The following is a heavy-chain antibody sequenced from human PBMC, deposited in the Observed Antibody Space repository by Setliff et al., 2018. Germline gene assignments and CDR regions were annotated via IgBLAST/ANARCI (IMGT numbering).Heavy chain of an antibody. CDR3: ARHPYYYGSGTYLDNNNRWFDP. CDR1: GYSFSTCW. D-gene: IGHD3-10*01. V-gene: IGHV5-51*01. J-gene: IGHJ5*02. CDR2: IYPGDSIT. Sequence: PGESLKISCKGSGYSFSTCWIGWVRQMPGKGLEWMGIIYPGDSITRYSPSFQGQVTISVDKSINTAYLQWRSLRASDTAIYYCARHPYYYGSGTYLDNNNRWFDPWGQGTLVTVSS.